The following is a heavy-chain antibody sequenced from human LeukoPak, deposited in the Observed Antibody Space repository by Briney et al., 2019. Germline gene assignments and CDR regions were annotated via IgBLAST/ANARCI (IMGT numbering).Heavy chain of an antibody. CDR1: GGTFSSYA. V-gene: IGHV1-69*13. D-gene: IGHD1-26*01. J-gene: IGHJ4*02. CDR2: IIPIFGTA. Sequence: ASVKVSCKASGGTFSSYAISWVRQAPGQGLEWMGGIIPIFGTANYAQKFQGRVTITADESTSTAYMELSSLRSEDTAVYYCAGSVDSRSYRDYWGQGTLVTVSS. CDR3: AGSVDSRSYRDY.